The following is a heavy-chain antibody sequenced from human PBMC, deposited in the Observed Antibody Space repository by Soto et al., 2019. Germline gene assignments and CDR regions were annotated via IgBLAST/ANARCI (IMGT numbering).Heavy chain of an antibody. J-gene: IGHJ4*02. CDR2: INANSGNT. V-gene: IGHV1-8*02. CDR3: AREFRGLGIRRQFDY. D-gene: IGHD3-10*01. Sequence: GASVKVSCKASGYTFTSYGISWVRQSPGQGLEWMGWINANSGNTSYVQKLQGRITMTRNTSISTAYMELSSLRSEDTAVYYCAREFRGLGIRRQFDYWGPGILVTVSS. CDR1: GYTFTSYG.